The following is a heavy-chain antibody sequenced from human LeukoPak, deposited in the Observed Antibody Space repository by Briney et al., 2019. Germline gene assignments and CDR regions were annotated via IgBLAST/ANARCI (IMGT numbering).Heavy chain of an antibody. D-gene: IGHD2-2*01. CDR3: ANGGLGYCSSTSCLPAQLDY. Sequence: GGSLRLSCAASGFLFSSYAMRWVRQAPRKGLEWVSSISGSGGSTYYADSVKGLFTISRDNSKNTLYLQMNSLRAENTAVYYCANGGLGYCSSTSCLPAQLDYWGQGTLVTVSS. J-gene: IGHJ4*02. CDR2: ISGSGGST. V-gene: IGHV3-23*01. CDR1: GFLFSSYA.